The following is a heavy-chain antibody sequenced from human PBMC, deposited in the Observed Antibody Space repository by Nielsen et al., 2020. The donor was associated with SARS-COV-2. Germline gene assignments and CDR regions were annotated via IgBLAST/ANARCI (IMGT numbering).Heavy chain of an antibody. CDR3: ARDLRITIFGGQVPYYYGMDV. V-gene: IGHV1-18*01. CDR1: GYTFTSYG. D-gene: IGHD3-3*01. Sequence: ASVKVSCKASGYTFTSYGISWVRQVPGQGLEWMGWISAYNGNTNYAQKVQGRVTMTTDTSTSTAYMELRRLRSDDTAVYYCARDLRITIFGGQVPYYYGMDVWGQGTTVTVSS. CDR2: ISAYNGNT. J-gene: IGHJ6*02.